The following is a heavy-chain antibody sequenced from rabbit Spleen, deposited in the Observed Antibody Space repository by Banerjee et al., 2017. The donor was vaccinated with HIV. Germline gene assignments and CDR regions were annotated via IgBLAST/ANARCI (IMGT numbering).Heavy chain of an antibody. D-gene: IGHD3-1*01. CDR2: IDTGSSGFT. CDR1: GFSFNSGYD. J-gene: IGHJ4*01. Sequence: QSLEESGGGLVKPGASLTLTCKASGFSFNSGYDMCWVRQAPGKGLEWIACIDTGSSGFTYFASWVNGRFTISRSTSLSTVDLKMTSLTAADTATYFCARGINNDGYSLWGQGTLVTVS. V-gene: IGHV1S40*01. CDR3: ARGINNDGYSL.